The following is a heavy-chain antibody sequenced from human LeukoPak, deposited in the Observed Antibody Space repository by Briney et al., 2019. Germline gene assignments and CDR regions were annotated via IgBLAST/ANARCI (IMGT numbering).Heavy chain of an antibody. V-gene: IGHV3-30*03. Sequence: PGRSLRLSCGASGFXFSSYGMHWVRQAPGKGLEWVAVISYDGSNKYYADSVKGRFTISRDNSKNTLYLQMNSLRAEDTAVYYCAQRGSGSYWGQGTLVTVSS. D-gene: IGHD1-26*01. CDR2: ISYDGSNK. CDR1: GFXFSSYG. CDR3: AQRGSGSY. J-gene: IGHJ4*02.